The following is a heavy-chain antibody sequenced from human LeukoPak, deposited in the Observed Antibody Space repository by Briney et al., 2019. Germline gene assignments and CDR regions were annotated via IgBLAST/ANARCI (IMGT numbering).Heavy chain of an antibody. CDR3: ARDLRADYDFWSGDCDY. CDR1: GGTFSSYA. V-gene: IGHV1-46*01. Sequence: ASVKVSCKASGGTFSSYAISWVRQAPGQGLEWMGIINPSGGSTSYAQKFQGRVTMTRDMSTSTVYMELSSLRSEDTAVYYCARDLRADYDFWSGDCDYWGQGTLVTVSS. CDR2: INPSGGST. D-gene: IGHD3-3*01. J-gene: IGHJ4*02.